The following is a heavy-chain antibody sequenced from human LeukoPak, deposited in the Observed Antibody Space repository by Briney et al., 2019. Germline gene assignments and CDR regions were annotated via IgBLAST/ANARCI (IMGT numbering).Heavy chain of an antibody. CDR2: ISSSSSYI. CDR1: GFTFSSYS. J-gene: IGHJ4*02. V-gene: IGHV3-21*01. Sequence: GGSLRLSCAASGFTFSSYSMNWVRQAPGKGLEWVSSISSSSSYIYYADSVKGRFTISRDYAKNSLYLQMNSLRAEDTAVYYCARDADAYGSSGYQGYWGQGTLVTVSS. D-gene: IGHD3-22*01. CDR3: ARDADAYGSSGYQGY.